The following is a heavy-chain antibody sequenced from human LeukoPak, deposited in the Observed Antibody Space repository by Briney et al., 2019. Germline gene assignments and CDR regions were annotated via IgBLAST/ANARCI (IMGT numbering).Heavy chain of an antibody. V-gene: IGHV4-4*07. CDR2: IYTSGST. CDR3: ARDFDFWSGYYEEAFWFDP. CDR1: GGSISSYY. Sequence: SETLSLTCTVSGGSISSYYWSWLRQPAGKGLEWIGRIYTSGSTNYNPSLKSRVTMSVDTSKNQFSLKLSSVTAADTAVYYCARDFDFWSGYYEEAFWFDPWGQGTLVTVSS. J-gene: IGHJ5*02. D-gene: IGHD3-3*01.